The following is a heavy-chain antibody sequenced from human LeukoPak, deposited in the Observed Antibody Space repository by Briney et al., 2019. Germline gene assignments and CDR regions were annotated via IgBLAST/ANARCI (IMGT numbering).Heavy chain of an antibody. CDR3: ARRQARSFYGMDV. V-gene: IGHV1-46*01. Sequence: ASVKVSCKASGDTFTTDYIHWVRQGPGQGPEWMGVSNPSGGSTTNAQKFQGRVTMTRDTSTSTVYMELSSLRSEDTAVYYCARRQARSFYGMDVWGQGTTVTVSS. J-gene: IGHJ6*02. D-gene: IGHD3-10*01. CDR2: SNPSGGST. CDR1: GDTFTTDY.